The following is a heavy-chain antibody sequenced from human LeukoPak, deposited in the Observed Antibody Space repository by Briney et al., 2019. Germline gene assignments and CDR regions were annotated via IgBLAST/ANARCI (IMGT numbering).Heavy chain of an antibody. CDR2: IDYAGGST. D-gene: IGHD3-10*01. CDR3: AATRVCGGVLLRPNCLYFED. CDR1: GFAVDSNY. V-gene: IGHV3-53*01. J-gene: IGHJ4*02. Sequence: PGGSLRLSCAASGFAVDSNYLSWVRQAPGRGLEWVSGIDYAGGSTNYADSVQGRFTVSRDNSKNTLYLQMNSLRAEDTAIYYCAATRVCGGVLLRPNCLYFEDWGQGTLVTVSS.